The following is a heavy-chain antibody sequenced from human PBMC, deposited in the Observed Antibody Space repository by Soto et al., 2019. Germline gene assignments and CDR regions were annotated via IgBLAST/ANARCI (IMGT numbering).Heavy chain of an antibody. J-gene: IGHJ6*02. CDR3: ARDRTEYYYRMDV. CDR2: IYSGGST. Sequence: PGGSLRLSCAASGFTVSSNYMSWVRQAPGKGLEWVSVIYSGGSTYYADSVKGRFTISRDNSKNTLYLQMNSLRAEDTAVYYCARDRTEYYYRMDVWGQGTTVTVSS. V-gene: IGHV3-53*01. CDR1: GFTVSSNY.